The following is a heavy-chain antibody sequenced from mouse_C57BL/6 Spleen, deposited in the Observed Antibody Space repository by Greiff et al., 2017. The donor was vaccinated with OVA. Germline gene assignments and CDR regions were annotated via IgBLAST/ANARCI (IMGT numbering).Heavy chain of an antibody. CDR3: AISNEVTYYLDY. D-gene: IGHD2-1*01. V-gene: IGHV1-80*01. CDR2: IYPGDGDT. Sequence: QVQLKQSGAELVKPGASVKISCKASGYAFSSYWMNWVKQRPGKGLEWIGQIYPGDGDTNYNGKFKGKATLTADKSSSTAYMQLSSLTSEDSAVYFCAISNEVTYYLDYWGQGTTLTVSS. CDR1: GYAFSSYW. J-gene: IGHJ2*01.